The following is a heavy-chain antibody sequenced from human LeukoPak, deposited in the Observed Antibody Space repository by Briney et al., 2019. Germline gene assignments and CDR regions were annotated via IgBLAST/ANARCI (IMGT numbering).Heavy chain of an antibody. J-gene: IGHJ4*02. CDR2: ISGSGGST. V-gene: IGHV3-23*01. D-gene: IGHD1-26*01. CDR1: GFTFSSYG. Sequence: PGGSLRLSCAASGFTFSSYGMSWVRQAPGKGLEWVSAISGSGGSTYYADSVKGRFTISRDNSKNTLYLQMNSLRAEDTAVYYCAKLRVGAKTIHHYDYWGQGTLVTVSS. CDR3: AKLRVGAKTIHHYDY.